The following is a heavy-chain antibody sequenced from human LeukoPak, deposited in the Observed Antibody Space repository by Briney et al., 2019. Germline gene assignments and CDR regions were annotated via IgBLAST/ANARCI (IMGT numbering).Heavy chain of an antibody. D-gene: IGHD6-13*01. Sequence: GGSLRLSCAASGFPFSNYWMHWVRQAPGKGLVWVSRVNSDGSTTNYADSVKGRFTIPRDNAENTLYMRMNSLRPEDTAVYYCARGYYGSSRFDSWGQGTLVTVSS. CDR3: ARGYYGSSRFDS. V-gene: IGHV3-74*01. CDR1: GFPFSNYW. CDR2: VNSDGSTT. J-gene: IGHJ4*02.